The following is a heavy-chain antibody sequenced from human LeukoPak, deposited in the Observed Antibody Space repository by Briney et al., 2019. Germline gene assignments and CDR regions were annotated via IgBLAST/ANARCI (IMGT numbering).Heavy chain of an antibody. V-gene: IGHV4-34*01. Sequence: SETLSLTCAVYSDSFSDYYWTWIRQPPGRGLEWIGEINHSGSTSYNPSLTSRVTISIDTSKKQFSMKLPSVTAADTAVYYCARVTGYSDPSTRFGLDYWGRGTLVTVSS. J-gene: IGHJ4*02. D-gene: IGHD3-10*01. CDR1: SDSFSDYY. CDR2: INHSGST. CDR3: ARVTGYSDPSTRFGLDY.